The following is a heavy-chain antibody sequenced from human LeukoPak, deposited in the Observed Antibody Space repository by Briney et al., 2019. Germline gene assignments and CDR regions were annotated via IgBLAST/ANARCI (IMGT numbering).Heavy chain of an antibody. D-gene: IGHD1-26*01. J-gene: IGHJ4*02. Sequence: SETLSLTCTVSGVSITSHYWSWIRQPSGKGLEWIGYMYDSEKTKDNLSFKSRSTLSADTSKNQFSLKLSSVTAADTAVFYCARENSGSYREFDYWGQGTLVTVSS. CDR1: GVSITSHY. V-gene: IGHV4-59*11. CDR2: MYDSEKT. CDR3: ARENSGSYREFDY.